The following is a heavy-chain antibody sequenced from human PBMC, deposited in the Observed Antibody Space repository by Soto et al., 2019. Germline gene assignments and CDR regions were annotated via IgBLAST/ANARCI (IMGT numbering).Heavy chain of an antibody. D-gene: IGHD6-6*01. CDR2: INDSGDT. V-gene: IGHV3-23*01. CDR3: AKRVAYSSSSAYFDY. J-gene: IGHJ4*02. Sequence: WGSLGVSCASSGFTFSSYAMSWVRQAPGKGLDWVSSINDSGDTYYGDSVKGRFTISRDNSKNTLYLQMNSLSAEDTAVYYCAKRVAYSSSSAYFDYWAQGTMVTVSS. CDR1: GFTFSSYA.